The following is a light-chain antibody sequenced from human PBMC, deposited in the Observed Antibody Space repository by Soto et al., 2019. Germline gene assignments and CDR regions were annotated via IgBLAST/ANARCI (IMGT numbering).Light chain of an antibody. V-gene: IGKV3-20*01. CDR2: GAS. CDR1: QSINSNY. CDR3: QQFSSYPRT. Sequence: EIVLTQSPGTLSLSPGERATLSCRASQSINSNYLAWYQLKPGQAPRLLIYGASIRATAIPDRFSGSVSGTDFTLTISRLEPEDFAVYYCQQFSSYPRTFGGGTKVDIK. J-gene: IGKJ4*01.